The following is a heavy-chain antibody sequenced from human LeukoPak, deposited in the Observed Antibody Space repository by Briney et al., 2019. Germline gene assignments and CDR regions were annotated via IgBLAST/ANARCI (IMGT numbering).Heavy chain of an antibody. J-gene: IGHJ6*03. Sequence: GGSLRLSCAASGFTFSSYGMHWVRQAPGKGLEWVAFIRYDGSNKYYADSVKGRFTISRDNSKNTLYLQMNSLRAEDTAVYYCAKQPRGTLRYYYYMDVWGKGTTVTISS. V-gene: IGHV3-30*02. CDR2: IRYDGSNK. CDR1: GFTFSSYG. CDR3: AKQPRGTLRYYYYMDV. D-gene: IGHD3-16*01.